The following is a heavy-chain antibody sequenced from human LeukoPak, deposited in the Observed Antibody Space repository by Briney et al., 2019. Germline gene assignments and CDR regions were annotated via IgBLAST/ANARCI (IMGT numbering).Heavy chain of an antibody. Sequence: GGSLRLSCAASGFTFSSYSMNWVRQAPGKGLEWASSISSSSSYIYYADSVKGRFTISRDNAKNSLYLQMNSLRAEDTAVYYCASSDVSDPNYFDYWGQGTLVTVSS. CDR3: ASSDVSDPNYFDY. CDR1: GFTFSSYS. CDR2: ISSSSSYI. J-gene: IGHJ4*02. V-gene: IGHV3-21*01.